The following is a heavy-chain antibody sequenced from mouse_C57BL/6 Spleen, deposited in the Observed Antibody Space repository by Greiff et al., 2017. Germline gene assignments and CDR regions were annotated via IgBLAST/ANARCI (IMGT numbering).Heavy chain of an antibody. J-gene: IGHJ4*01. CDR1: GFSLTSYG. CDR2: IWRGGST. Sequence: VMLVESGPGLVQPSQSLSITCTVSGFSLTSYGVHWVRQSPGKGLEWLGVIWRGGSTDYNAAFMSRLSITKDNSKSQVFFKMNSLQADDTAIYYCAKKHSNYVVYAMDYWGQGTSVTVSS. V-gene: IGHV2-5*01. CDR3: AKKHSNYVVYAMDY. D-gene: IGHD2-5*01.